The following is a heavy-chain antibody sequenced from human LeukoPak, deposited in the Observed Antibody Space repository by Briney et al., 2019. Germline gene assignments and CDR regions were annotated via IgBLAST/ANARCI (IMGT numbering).Heavy chain of an antibody. V-gene: IGHV1-69*05. J-gene: IGHJ4*02. CDR2: IIPIFGTA. CDR1: GGTFSSYA. Sequence: SVKVSCKASGGTFSSYAISWVRQAPGQGLEWMGRIIPIFGTANYAQKFQGRVTITTDESTSTAYRELSSLRSEDTAVYYCARVAVGDGYNFFDYWGQGTLVTVSS. D-gene: IGHD5-24*01. CDR3: ARVAVGDGYNFFDY.